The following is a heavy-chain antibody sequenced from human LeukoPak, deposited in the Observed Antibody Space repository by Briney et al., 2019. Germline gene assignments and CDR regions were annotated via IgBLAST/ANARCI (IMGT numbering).Heavy chain of an antibody. D-gene: IGHD5-12*01. CDR2: IKSKTSGGTI. Sequence: NPGGSLRLSCAASGFTFTNYAMTWVRQAPGKGLELVGRIKSKTSGGTIDYAAPVRGRFTISRDDTENMVFLQMSSLKIEDTAVYYCTRESGYKTSRQRGFDSWGQGILVTVSS. CDR1: GFTFTNYA. V-gene: IGHV3-15*01. CDR3: TRESGYKTSRQRGFDS. J-gene: IGHJ4*02.